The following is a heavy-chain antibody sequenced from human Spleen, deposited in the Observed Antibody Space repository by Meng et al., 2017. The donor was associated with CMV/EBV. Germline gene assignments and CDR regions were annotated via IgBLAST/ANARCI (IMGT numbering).Heavy chain of an antibody. CDR3: VKDAGLGLFGH. CDR1: VYICGSYD. Sequence: VLLEASATELKPSAASVLVSSHTCVYICGSYDYSWGRRLPGNGMVWLSFIRYYGRFTDNALTFRGGTTMTADTSTKTSFIEVGRVGSDDTAIYYCVKDAGLGLFGHWGQGTLVTVSS. J-gene: IGHJ4*02. CDR2: IRYYGRFT. V-gene: IGHV1-18*04. D-gene: IGHD6-19*01.